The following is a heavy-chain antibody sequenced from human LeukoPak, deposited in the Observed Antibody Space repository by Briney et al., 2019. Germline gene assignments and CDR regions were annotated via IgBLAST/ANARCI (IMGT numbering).Heavy chain of an antibody. Sequence: GGSLRLSCAASGFTFSGYWMHWVRQAPGKGPVWVSRINSDGITTSYAASVKGRFTISRDNAKNTLYLQMNSLRAEDTAVYYCTRDKAADYGLFDYWGQGTLVTVSS. D-gene: IGHD3-16*01. J-gene: IGHJ4*02. V-gene: IGHV3-74*01. CDR2: INSDGITT. CDR1: GFTFSGYW. CDR3: TRDKAADYGLFDY.